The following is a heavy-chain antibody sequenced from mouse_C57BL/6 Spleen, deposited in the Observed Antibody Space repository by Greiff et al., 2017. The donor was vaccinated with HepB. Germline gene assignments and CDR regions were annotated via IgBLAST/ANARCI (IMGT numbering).Heavy chain of an antibody. D-gene: IGHD2-2*01. J-gene: IGHJ4*01. CDR2: IYPGDGDT. CDR1: GYAFSSSW. Sequence: QVQLQQSGPELVKPGASVKISCKASGYAFSSSWMNWVKQRPGKGLEWIGRIYPGDGDTNYNGKFKGKATLTADKSSSTAYRQLSSRTSEDSAVYFCARGDGNDVRSYYAMDYWGQGTSVTVSS. CDR3: ARGDGNDVRSYYAMDY. V-gene: IGHV1-82*01.